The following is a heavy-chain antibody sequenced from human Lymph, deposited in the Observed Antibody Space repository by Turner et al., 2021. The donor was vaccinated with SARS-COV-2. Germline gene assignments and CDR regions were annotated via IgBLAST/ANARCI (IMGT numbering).Heavy chain of an antibody. CDR1: GGTCSSYA. D-gene: IGHD2-2*01. V-gene: IGHV1-69*10. Sequence: QVQLVQSGAEVKKPGSSVKVSCKAAGGTCSSYAITWVRQAPGQGLEWMGGIIPILAIANYAQKFQGRVTITANNSTSTAYMELSSLRSEDTAVYYCARDSPYCSSTSCYDPWGQGTLVTVSS. J-gene: IGHJ5*02. CDR2: IIPILAIA. CDR3: ARDSPYCSSTSCYDP.